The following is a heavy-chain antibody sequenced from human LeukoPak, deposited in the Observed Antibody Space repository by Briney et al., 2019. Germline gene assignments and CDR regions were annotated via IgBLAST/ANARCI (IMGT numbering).Heavy chain of an antibody. CDR1: GGSISSYY. CDR3: ARRSGIALDY. D-gene: IGHD6-13*01. J-gene: IGHJ4*02. Sequence: SETLSLTCTVSGGSISSYYWSWIPQPPGKGLEWIGHIYNSGSTNYNPSLKSRVTISVDTSKNQFSLKLSSVTAADTAVYYCARRSGIALDYWGQGTLVTVSS. V-gene: IGHV4-59*08. CDR2: IYNSGST.